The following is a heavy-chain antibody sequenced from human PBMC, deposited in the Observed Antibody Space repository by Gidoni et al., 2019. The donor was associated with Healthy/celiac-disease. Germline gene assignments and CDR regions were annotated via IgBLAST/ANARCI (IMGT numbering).Heavy chain of an antibody. D-gene: IGHD3-10*01. CDR2: ISYDGSNK. Sequence: QVQLVESGGGVVQPGRSLRLSCAASGFTFSSYAMNWVRQAPGKGLEWVAVISYDGSNKYYADSVKGRFTISRDNSKNTLYLQMNSLRAEDTAVYYCARDNYGSGSYFDYWGQGTLVTVSS. V-gene: IGHV3-30-3*01. CDR3: ARDNYGSGSYFDY. CDR1: GFTFSSYA. J-gene: IGHJ4*02.